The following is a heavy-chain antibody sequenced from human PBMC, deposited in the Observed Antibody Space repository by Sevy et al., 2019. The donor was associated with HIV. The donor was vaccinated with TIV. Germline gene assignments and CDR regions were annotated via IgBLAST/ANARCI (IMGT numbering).Heavy chain of an antibody. Sequence: GGSLRLSCAASGFTFSSYWMSWVRQAPGKGLEWVANIKQDGSEKYYVDSVKGRFTISRDNAKNPLYLQMNSLRAEDTAVYYCARTGGDYVLYYYYGMDVWGQGTTVTVSS. J-gene: IGHJ6*02. D-gene: IGHD4-17*01. V-gene: IGHV3-7*01. CDR2: IKQDGSEK. CDR1: GFTFSSYW. CDR3: ARTGGDYVLYYYYGMDV.